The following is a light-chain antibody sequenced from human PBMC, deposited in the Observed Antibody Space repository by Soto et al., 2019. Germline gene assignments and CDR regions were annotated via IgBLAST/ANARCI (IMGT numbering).Light chain of an antibody. CDR2: GAS. J-gene: IGKJ4*01. CDR3: QEGSTLLT. Sequence: DIQMTQSPSSLSTSVGDRVTITCRTSQSVSTYLNWYQQRPGKAPKLLIYGASSLQSGVPSRFSGSGSGTHFTLTICSLQPEDFATYYCQEGSTLLTFGGGTKVEIK. V-gene: IGKV1-39*01. CDR1: QSVSTY.